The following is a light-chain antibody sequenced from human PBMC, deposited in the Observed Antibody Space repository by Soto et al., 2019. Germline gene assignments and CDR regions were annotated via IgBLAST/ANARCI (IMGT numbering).Light chain of an antibody. CDR1: QSVSID. CDR2: GVS. CDR3: QQYGSLVPGLT. Sequence: EIVMTQSPATLSVSPGERATLSCRASQSVSIDLAWYQQKPGQAPRLLIYGVSSRATGIPDRFSGSGSGTDFTLTISRLEPEDFAVYFCQQYGSLVPGLTFGGGTKV. J-gene: IGKJ4*01. V-gene: IGKV3-20*01.